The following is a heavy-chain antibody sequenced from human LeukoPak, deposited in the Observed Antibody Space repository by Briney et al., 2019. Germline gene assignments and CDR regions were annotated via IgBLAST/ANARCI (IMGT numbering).Heavy chain of an antibody. J-gene: IGHJ2*01. V-gene: IGHV3-7*01. Sequence: GGSLRLSCAASGFTFSSYGMHWVRQAPGKGLEWVANIKQDGSEKYYVDSVKGRFTISRDNAKNSLYLQMNSLRAEDTAVYYCARDDDYGDYSDWYFDLWGRGTLVTVSS. CDR1: GFTFSSYG. D-gene: IGHD4-17*01. CDR3: ARDDDYGDYSDWYFDL. CDR2: IKQDGSEK.